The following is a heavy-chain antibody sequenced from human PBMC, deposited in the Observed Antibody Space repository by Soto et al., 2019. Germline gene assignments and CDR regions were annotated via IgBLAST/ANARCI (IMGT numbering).Heavy chain of an antibody. CDR2: ISPGDSAT. V-gene: IGHV5-51*01. CDR1: GYSFTSYW. CDR3: ARTAAAGKYYYGVDV. D-gene: IGHD6-13*01. Sequence: GESLKISCKGSGYSFTSYWIGWVRQMPGKGLEWMGSISPGDSATRYSPSFQGQVTLSADKSISTAYLQWSSLKASDTATYYCARTAAAGKYYYGVDVWGQGTTVTVSS. J-gene: IGHJ6*02.